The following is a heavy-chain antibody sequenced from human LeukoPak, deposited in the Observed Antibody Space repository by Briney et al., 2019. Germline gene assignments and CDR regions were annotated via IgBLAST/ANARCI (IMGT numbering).Heavy chain of an antibody. CDR1: GGSIINDY. V-gene: IGHV4-59*12. CDR3: ARGGDRSSWSIDY. CDR2: IYYTGNM. Sequence: PSETLSLTCSVSGGSIINDYWNWIRQPPGKGLEWIGYIYYTGNMLYSPPLKSRVTISVDTSKNQFSLKLKSVTAADTAVYYCARGGDRSSWSIDYWGQGTLVTVSS. J-gene: IGHJ4*02. D-gene: IGHD6-13*01.